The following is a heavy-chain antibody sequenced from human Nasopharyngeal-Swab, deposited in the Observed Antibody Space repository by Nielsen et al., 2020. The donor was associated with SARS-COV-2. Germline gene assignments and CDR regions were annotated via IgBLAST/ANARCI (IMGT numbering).Heavy chain of an antibody. CDR2: INHSGST. J-gene: IGHJ6*02. D-gene: IGHD6-13*01. V-gene: IGHV4-34*01. CDR1: GGSFSGYF. Sequence: SETLSLTCAVYGGSFSGYFWSWIRKPQGKGLEWIGEINHSGSTNYNPSLKSRVTISVDTSKNQFSLKLSSVTAADTAAYYCARYRQYRGYYYYGMDVWGQGTTVTVSS. CDR3: ARYRQYRGYYYYGMDV.